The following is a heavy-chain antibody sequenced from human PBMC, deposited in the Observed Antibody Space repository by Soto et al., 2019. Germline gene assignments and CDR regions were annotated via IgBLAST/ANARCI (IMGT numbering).Heavy chain of an antibody. J-gene: IGHJ3*02. CDR2: ISAYNGNT. D-gene: IGHD6-13*01. CDR3: ARNPVRYSSSWYAFDI. CDR1: GYTFTSYG. V-gene: IGHV1-18*01. Sequence: ASVKVSCKASGYTFTSYGISWVRQAPGQGLEWMGWISAYNGNTNYAQKLQGRVTMTTDTSTSTAYMELRSLRSDDTAVYYCARNPVRYSSSWYAFDIWGQGTMVTVSS.